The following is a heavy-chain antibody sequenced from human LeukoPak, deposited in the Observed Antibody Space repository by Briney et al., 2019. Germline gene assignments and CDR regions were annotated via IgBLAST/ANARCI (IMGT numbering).Heavy chain of an antibody. CDR3: ARDLSFLEYY. Sequence: SVKVSCKASGGTFSSYAISWVRQAPGQGLEWMGWINPNSGGTNYAQKFQGRVTMTRDTSISTAYMELSRLRSDDTAVYYCARDLSFLEYYWGQGTLVTVSS. J-gene: IGHJ4*02. CDR1: GGTFSSYA. V-gene: IGHV1-2*02. CDR2: INPNSGGT. D-gene: IGHD3-3*01.